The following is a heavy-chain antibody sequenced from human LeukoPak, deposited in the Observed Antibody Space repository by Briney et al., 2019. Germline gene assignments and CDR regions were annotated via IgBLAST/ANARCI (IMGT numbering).Heavy chain of an antibody. CDR3: ARGLPGYCSGGSCMFFDY. D-gene: IGHD2-15*01. V-gene: IGHV5-51*01. CDR1: GYSFTSYW. J-gene: IGHJ4*02. Sequence: GESLKISCQGSGYSFTSYWIGWVRQMPGKGLEWMGIIYPGDSDTRYSPSFQGQVTISADKSISTAYLQWSSLKASDTAMYYCARGLPGYCSGGSCMFFDYWGQGTLVTVSS. CDR2: IYPGDSDT.